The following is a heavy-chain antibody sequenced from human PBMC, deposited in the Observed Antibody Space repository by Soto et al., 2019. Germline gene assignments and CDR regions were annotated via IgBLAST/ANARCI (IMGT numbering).Heavy chain of an antibody. CDR3: ATHRPYTRILYRVSDY. CDR1: GFTFSSYA. V-gene: IGHV3-23*01. Sequence: PWGSLRLSCAASGFTFSSYAMRWVRQAPGKGLEWVSAISGSGGSTYYADSVKGRFTISRDNSKNTLYLQMNSLRAEDTAVYYCATHRPYTRILYRVSDYWGQGTLVNVSS. J-gene: IGHJ4*02. CDR2: ISGSGGST. D-gene: IGHD2-15*01.